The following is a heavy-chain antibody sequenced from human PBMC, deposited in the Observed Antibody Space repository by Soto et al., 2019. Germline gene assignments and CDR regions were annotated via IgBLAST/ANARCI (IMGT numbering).Heavy chain of an antibody. D-gene: IGHD1-26*01. Sequence: EVQLVESGGGLVQPGGSLRLSCAASGFTFSSYWMSWVRQAPGKGLEWVANIKQDGSEKYYVDSVKGRFTISRDNAKNSLYLQMNSLRAEDTAVYYCAREVGAPKDGAFDIWGQGTMVTVSS. CDR1: GFTFSSYW. V-gene: IGHV3-7*01. CDR3: AREVGAPKDGAFDI. J-gene: IGHJ3*02. CDR2: IKQDGSEK.